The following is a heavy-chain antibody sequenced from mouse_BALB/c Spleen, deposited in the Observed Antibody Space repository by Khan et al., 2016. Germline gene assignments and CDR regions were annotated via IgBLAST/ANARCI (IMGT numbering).Heavy chain of an antibody. D-gene: IGHD2-3*01. CDR3: ARSDGYRGFAY. V-gene: IGHV9-3-1*01. CDR1: GYTFTNYG. J-gene: IGHJ3*01. Sequence: QIQLVQSGPELKKPGETVKISCKASGYTFTNYGMNWVKQAPGKGLKWMGWINTYTGEPTYADDFKGRFAFSLETSASTAYLQINNLKNEDTATYFGARSDGYRGFAYWGQGTLVTVSA. CDR2: INTYTGEP.